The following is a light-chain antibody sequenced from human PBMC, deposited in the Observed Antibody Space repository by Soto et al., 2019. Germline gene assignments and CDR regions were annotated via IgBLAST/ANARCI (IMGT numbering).Light chain of an antibody. CDR2: KAS. J-gene: IGKJ1*01. V-gene: IGKV1-5*03. CDR3: QHYNSYSEA. CDR1: QTISSW. Sequence: STLSGSVGDRVTITCRASQTISSWLAWYQQKPGKAPKLLIYKASTLKSGVPSRFSGSGSGTEFTLTISSLQPDDFATYYCQHYNSYSEAFGQGTKVDIK.